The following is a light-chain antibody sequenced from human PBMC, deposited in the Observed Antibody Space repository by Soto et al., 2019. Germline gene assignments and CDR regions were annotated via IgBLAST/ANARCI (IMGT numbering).Light chain of an antibody. CDR3: QQYKDWPPR. CDR1: QRVSSY. CDR2: VAS. Sequence: EMVMTQSPASLSVSPGERDTLSWRASQRVSSYLAWYQQKPDQPPRLLIYVASTRAAVIPARFSGSGSGTEFTLTISNLQSEDFAVYYCQQYKDWPPRFGQGTKVEIK. V-gene: IGKV3-15*01. J-gene: IGKJ1*01.